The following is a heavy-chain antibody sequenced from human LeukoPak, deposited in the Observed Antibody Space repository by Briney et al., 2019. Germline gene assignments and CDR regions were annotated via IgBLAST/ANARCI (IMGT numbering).Heavy chain of an antibody. CDR3: ARDIVVVVAATGRAYGAFDI. D-gene: IGHD2-15*01. J-gene: IGHJ3*02. V-gene: IGHV1-69*06. CDR1: GYTFTSYG. Sequence: SVKVSCKASGYTFTSYGISWVRQAPGQGLEWMGGIIPIFGTANYAQKFQGRVTITADKSTSTAYMELSSLRSEDTAVYYCARDIVVVVAATGRAYGAFDIWGQGTMVTVSS. CDR2: IIPIFGTA.